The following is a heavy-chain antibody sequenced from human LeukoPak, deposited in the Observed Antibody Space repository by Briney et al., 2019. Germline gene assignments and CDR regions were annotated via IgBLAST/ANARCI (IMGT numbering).Heavy chain of an antibody. CDR2: INHSGST. D-gene: IGHD3-22*01. Sequence: SETLSLTCAVYGGSFSGYYWSWIRQPPGKGLEWIGEINHSGSTNYNPSPKTRVTISVDTSKNQFSLKLSSVTAADTAVYYCARDSRLTGYFDYWGQGTLVTVSS. J-gene: IGHJ4*02. V-gene: IGHV4-34*01. CDR1: GGSFSGYY. CDR3: ARDSRLTGYFDY.